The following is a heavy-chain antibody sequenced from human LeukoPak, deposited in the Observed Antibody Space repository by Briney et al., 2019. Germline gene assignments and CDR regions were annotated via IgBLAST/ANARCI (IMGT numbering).Heavy chain of an antibody. CDR2: IYYSGST. V-gene: IGHV4-30-4*07. CDR3: ARDFGLLWFGELTAFDI. CDR1: GGSISSGGYS. J-gene: IGHJ3*02. Sequence: PSETLSLTCTVSGGSISSGGYSWSWIRQPPGKGLEWIGYIYYSGSTYYNPSLKSRVTISVDTSKNQFSLKLSSVTAADTAVYYCARDFGLLWFGELTAFDIWGQGTMVTVSS. D-gene: IGHD3-10*01.